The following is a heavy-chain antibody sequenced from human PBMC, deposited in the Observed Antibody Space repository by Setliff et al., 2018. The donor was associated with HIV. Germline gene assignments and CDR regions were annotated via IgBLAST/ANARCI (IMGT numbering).Heavy chain of an antibody. J-gene: IGHJ3*01. V-gene: IGHV4-59*11. Sequence: SETLSLTCTVSGGSISGHYWSWIRQSPGKGLEWLGFVHYSGNNNYNPSLTNPVTMSVDTSKNQFSLTLRSVTAADTAVYYCAREDGDYGFDLWGQGTMVTVSS. D-gene: IGHD4-17*01. CDR2: VHYSGNN. CDR1: GGSISGHY. CDR3: AREDGDYGFDL.